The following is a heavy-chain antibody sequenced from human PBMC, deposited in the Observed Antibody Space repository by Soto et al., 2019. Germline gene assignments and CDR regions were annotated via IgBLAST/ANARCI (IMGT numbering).Heavy chain of an antibody. CDR2: FIPIFVSA. J-gene: IGHJ4*02. Sequence: GASVKVSCKASGYTVSSYAITWVRQAPGKGLEWMGVFIPIFVSAHYAPKFQGRITITADESTSTAYMELSGLTSEDTAIYYCARDVSSDTTGFRGYDLWGQGTQVTVSS. D-gene: IGHD3-10*01. CDR3: ARDVSSDTTGFRGYDL. V-gene: IGHV1-69*13. CDR1: GYTVSSYA.